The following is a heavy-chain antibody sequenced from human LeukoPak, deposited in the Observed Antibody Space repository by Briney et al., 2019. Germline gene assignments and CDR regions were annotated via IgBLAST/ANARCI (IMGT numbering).Heavy chain of an antibody. CDR1: GITFSDYY. D-gene: IGHD6-19*01. CDR2: IGRSSTDT. Sequence: GGSLRLSCAASGITFSDYYMTWIRQAPGTGLEWVASIGRSSTDTKYADSVKGRFTISRDDAKNSVYLQMNSLRAEDTAVYYCATFRGWYIAHWGQGSLVTVSS. J-gene: IGHJ4*02. CDR3: ATFRGWYIAH. V-gene: IGHV3-11*03.